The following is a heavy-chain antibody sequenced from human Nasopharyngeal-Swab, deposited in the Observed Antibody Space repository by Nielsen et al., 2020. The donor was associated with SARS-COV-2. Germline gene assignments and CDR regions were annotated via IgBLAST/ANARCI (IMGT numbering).Heavy chain of an antibody. Sequence: GGSLRLSCAASGFTFSFYGMHWVRQAPGKGLEWVAFIRYDERNIYYADSLKGRFTISRDNSKNTVNLQMDSLRPEDTAVYYCAKKALRGYAGYEPDYYYMDVWGKGTTVTVS. CDR2: IRYDERNI. J-gene: IGHJ6*03. CDR1: GFTFSFYG. D-gene: IGHD5-12*01. CDR3: AKKALRGYAGYEPDYYYMDV. V-gene: IGHV3-30*02.